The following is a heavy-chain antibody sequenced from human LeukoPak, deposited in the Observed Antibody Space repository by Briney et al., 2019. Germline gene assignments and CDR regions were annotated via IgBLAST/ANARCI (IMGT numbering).Heavy chain of an antibody. CDR2: IKQDGTQK. CDR1: GCTFSSFW. CDR3: ARIGYSSSLDY. J-gene: IGHJ4*02. V-gene: IGHV3-7*05. Sequence: GGSLRLSCAASGCTFSSFWMTWVRQAPGKGLEWVANIKQDGTQKYYVDSVKGRFTISRDNAKNSVDLQMTSLRAEDTAVYYCARIGYSSSLDYWGQGTLVTVSS. D-gene: IGHD6-13*01.